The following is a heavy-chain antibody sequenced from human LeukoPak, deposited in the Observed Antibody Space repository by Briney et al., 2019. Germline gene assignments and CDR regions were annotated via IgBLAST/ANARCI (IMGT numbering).Heavy chain of an antibody. CDR3: ARDFWRGYYQGCFDT. CDR1: GGSISNFY. V-gene: IGHV4-4*07. CDR2: IYSSGST. D-gene: IGHD3-3*01. Sequence: SETLSLTCTVSGGSISNFYWSWIRQPAGKGLEWIGRIYSSGSTNYNPSLKSRVTMSVDTSKNQLSLKLRSVTAADTAVYYCARDFWRGYYQGCFDTWGQGTLVTVSS. J-gene: IGHJ5*02.